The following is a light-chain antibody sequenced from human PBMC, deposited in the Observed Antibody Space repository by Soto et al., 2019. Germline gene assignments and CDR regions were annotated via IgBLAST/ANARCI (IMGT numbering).Light chain of an antibody. CDR3: QQSYIAPIT. CDR2: VAS. J-gene: IGKJ5*01. CDR1: QTIRNY. V-gene: IGKV1-39*01. Sequence: IHMTPSPPSLSASIGRRSTTTWQAIQTIRNYVNWYQQKPGKVPNLLIYVASNLQTGVPSRFSGGGFGTDFTLTISSLQPEDFATYFCQQSYIAPITFGQGTRLEIK.